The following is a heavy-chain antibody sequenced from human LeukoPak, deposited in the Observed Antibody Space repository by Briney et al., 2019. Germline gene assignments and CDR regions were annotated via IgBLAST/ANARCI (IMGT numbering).Heavy chain of an antibody. CDR2: IIPAFGTA. D-gene: IGHD1-7*01. J-gene: IGHJ4*02. CDR1: GDTPHSHA. V-gene: IGHV1-69*06. Sequence: SVKVSCKSSGDTPHSHAISWVRQAPGQGLEWMGRIIPAFGTANYAQKFQGRVAITADKSTRTAYMEMSSLRSEDTAVYYCARDYNWNFANSSPFDYWGQGTLVTVSS. CDR3: ARDYNWNFANSSPFDY.